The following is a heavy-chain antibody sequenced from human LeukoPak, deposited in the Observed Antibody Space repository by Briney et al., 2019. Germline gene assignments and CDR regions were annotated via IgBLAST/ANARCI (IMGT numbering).Heavy chain of an antibody. CDR3: VKDLYMAAASPDH. V-gene: IGHV1-2*02. CDR1: GYTFTGYY. D-gene: IGHD6-13*01. J-gene: IGHJ4*02. CDR2: MSPNSGGT. Sequence: VASVKVSCKASGYTFTGYYMHWVRQAPGQGPEWMGWMSPNSGGTNYAQKFQGRVTMTRDTSINTAYMELTRLTSDDTAVYYCVKDLYMAAASPDHWGQGTPVTVSS.